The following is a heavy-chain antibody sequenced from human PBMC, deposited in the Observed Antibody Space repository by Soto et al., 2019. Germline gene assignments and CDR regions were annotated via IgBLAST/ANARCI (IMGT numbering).Heavy chain of an antibody. CDR3: ARAGSEMDV. CDR1: GLTDSGYW. J-gene: IGHJ6*02. Sequence: EVQLVESGGGLVQPGGSLRLSCAASGLTDSGYWMTWVRQAPGKGLEWVANIKEDGSEKNYVDSVKGRFTISRDNAKNSLYLQMSSLSVEDMGVYYCARAGSEMDVWGQGTTVTVSS. CDR2: IKEDGSEK. D-gene: IGHD3-10*01. V-gene: IGHV3-7*01.